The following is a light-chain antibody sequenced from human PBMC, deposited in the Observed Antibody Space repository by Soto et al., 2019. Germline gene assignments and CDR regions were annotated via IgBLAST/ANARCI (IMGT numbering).Light chain of an antibody. CDR3: QQRSNWPLIT. J-gene: IGKJ3*01. CDR1: QSVSSY. Sequence: EIVLTQSPATLSLSPGESATLSCRASQSVSSYLAWYQQKPGQAPRLLVYDASNRAPGIPARFSGSGSGTDFTLNISNLEPEDFAVYYCQQRSNWPLITFGPGTKVDIK. V-gene: IGKV3-11*01. CDR2: DAS.